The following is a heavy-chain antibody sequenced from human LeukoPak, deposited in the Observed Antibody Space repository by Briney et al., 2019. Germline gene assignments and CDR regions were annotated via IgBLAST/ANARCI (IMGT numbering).Heavy chain of an antibody. V-gene: IGHV1-69*05. Sequence: SVKVSCKASGGTLTNYAVSWVRQAPGQGLEWMGRIIPTFGTANYAQKFQGRVTFTTDESTTTAYMELYSLRSEDTAVYYCVRDTPLGTGTKAFYLAYWGQGTLVTVSS. CDR2: IIPTFGTA. CDR3: VRDTPLGTGTKAFYLAY. J-gene: IGHJ4*02. CDR1: GGTLTNYA. D-gene: IGHD1-7*01.